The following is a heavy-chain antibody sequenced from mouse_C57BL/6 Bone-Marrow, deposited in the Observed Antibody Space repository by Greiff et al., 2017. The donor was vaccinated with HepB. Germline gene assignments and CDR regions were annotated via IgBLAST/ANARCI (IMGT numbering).Heavy chain of an antibody. J-gene: IGHJ2*01. V-gene: IGHV1-84*01. CDR3: ARGTTVVATFSYYFDY. D-gene: IGHD1-1*01. CDR2: IYPGSGNT. CDR1: GYTFTDYY. Sequence: QVQLQQSGPELVKPGASVKISCKASGYTFTDYYINWVKQRPGQGLEWIGWIYPGSGNTKYNEKFKGKATLTVDTSSSTAYMQLSSLTSEDSAVYFCARGTTVVATFSYYFDYWGQGTTLTVSS.